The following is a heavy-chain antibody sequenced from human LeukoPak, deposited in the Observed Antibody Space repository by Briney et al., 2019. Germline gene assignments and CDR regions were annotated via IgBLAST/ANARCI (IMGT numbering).Heavy chain of an antibody. J-gene: IGHJ4*02. CDR2: ISSSSSSYI. CDR1: GFTFSSYS. Sequence: GGSLGLSCAASGFTFSSYSMNWVRQAPGKGLEWVSSISSSSSSYIYYADSVKGRFTISRDNAKNSLYLQMNSLRAEDTAVYYCARDGLYSGYDSANYWGQGTLVTVSS. CDR3: ARDGLYSGYDSANY. D-gene: IGHD5-12*01. V-gene: IGHV3-21*01.